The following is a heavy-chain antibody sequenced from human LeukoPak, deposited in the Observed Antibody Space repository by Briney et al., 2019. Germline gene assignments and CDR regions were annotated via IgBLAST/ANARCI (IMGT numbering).Heavy chain of an antibody. Sequence: PSQTLSLTCSVCGGSISSGSYYWSWIRQPAGKGLEWIGRIYTSGSTNYNPSLKSRVTISVDTSKNQFSLKMSSVTAADTAVYYCARDGRYYFDYWGQGTLVTVPS. CDR3: ARDGRYYFDY. CDR1: GGSISSGSYY. J-gene: IGHJ4*02. CDR2: IYTSGST. V-gene: IGHV4-61*02.